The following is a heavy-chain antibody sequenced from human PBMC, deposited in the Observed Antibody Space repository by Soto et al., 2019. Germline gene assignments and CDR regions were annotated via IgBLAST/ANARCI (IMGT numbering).Heavy chain of an antibody. CDR2: IYYSGST. CDR1: GESIRSDTDY. V-gene: IGHV4-39*01. Sequence: GESIRSDTDYWAWIRQPPGKGPEWIGSIYYSGSTYYNPSLKSRITISVDTSKNQFSLKLNSVTAADTAVYYCARRLEEFGNYWFDPWGQGTLVTVSS. D-gene: IGHD3-10*01. J-gene: IGHJ5*02. CDR3: ARRLEEFGNYWFDP.